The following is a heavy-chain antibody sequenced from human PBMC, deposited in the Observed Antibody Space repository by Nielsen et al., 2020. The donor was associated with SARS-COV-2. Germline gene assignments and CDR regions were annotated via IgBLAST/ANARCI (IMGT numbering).Heavy chain of an antibody. CDR3: ARDLQIQLWLTGYYYGMDV. CDR2: IKQDGSEK. V-gene: IGHV3-7*01. D-gene: IGHD5-18*01. J-gene: IGHJ6*02. CDR1: GFPFSSYE. Sequence: GGSLRLSCAASGFPFSSYEMNWVRQAPGKGLEWVANIKQDGSEKYYVDSVKGRFTISRDNAKNSLYLQMNSLRVEDTAVYYCARDLQIQLWLTGYYYGMDVWGQGTTVTVSS.